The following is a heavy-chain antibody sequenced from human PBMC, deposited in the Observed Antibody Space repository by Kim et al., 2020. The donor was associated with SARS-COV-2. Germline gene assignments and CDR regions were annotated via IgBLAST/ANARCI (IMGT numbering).Heavy chain of an antibody. CDR1: GGSFSGYS. D-gene: IGHD3-9*01. CDR2: INHSGST. Sequence: SETLSLTCAVYGGSFSGYSWSWIRQPPGKGLEWIGYINHSGSTNYNPSLKSRVTISVDTSKNRFSLKLSSVTAADTAVYYCARDCNYFFTGCYAPRRFD. J-gene: IGHJ5*01. CDR3: ARDCNYFFTGCYAPRRFD. V-gene: IGHV4-34*01.